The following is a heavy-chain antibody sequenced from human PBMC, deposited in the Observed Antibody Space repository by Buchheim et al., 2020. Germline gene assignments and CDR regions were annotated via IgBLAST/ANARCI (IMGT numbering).Heavy chain of an antibody. D-gene: IGHD3-10*01. CDR1: GGTFSSYT. Sequence: QVQLVQSGAEVKKPGSSVKVSCKASGGTFSSYTISWVRQAPGQGLEWMGRIIPILGIANYAQKFQGRVTITADKPTSTAHMELSSLRYEDTAVYYCASGEELYSYYYYGMDVWGQGTT. V-gene: IGHV1-69*02. J-gene: IGHJ6*02. CDR3: ASGEELYSYYYYGMDV. CDR2: IIPILGIA.